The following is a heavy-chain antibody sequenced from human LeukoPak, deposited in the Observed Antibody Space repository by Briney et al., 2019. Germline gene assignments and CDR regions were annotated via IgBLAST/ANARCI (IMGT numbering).Heavy chain of an antibody. D-gene: IGHD5-18*01. CDR2: ISGSGGST. J-gene: IGHJ4*02. V-gene: IGHV3-23*01. Sequence: PGGSLRLSCAASGFTFSSYAMSWVRQAPGKGLEWVSGISGSGGSTHYADSVKGRFTISRDNAKNTLYLQMNSLRAEDTAVYYCARDRGYSPDYWGQGTLVTVSS. CDR3: ARDRGYSPDY. CDR1: GFTFSSYA.